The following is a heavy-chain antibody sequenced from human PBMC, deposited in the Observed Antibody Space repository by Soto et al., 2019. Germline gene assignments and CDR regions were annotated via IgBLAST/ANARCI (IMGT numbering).Heavy chain of an antibody. CDR2: IGTSGSYI. D-gene: IGHD1-26*01. Sequence: GGSLRLSCAASGFTFNNYAITWVRQAPGKGLEWVSSIGTSGSYIYDTDSVKGRFTISRDNTKDSLYLQMNSLRAEDTAIYYCARGSAFIGLDYWGQGTPVTVSS. J-gene: IGHJ4*02. V-gene: IGHV3-21*01. CDR3: ARGSAFIGLDY. CDR1: GFTFNNYA.